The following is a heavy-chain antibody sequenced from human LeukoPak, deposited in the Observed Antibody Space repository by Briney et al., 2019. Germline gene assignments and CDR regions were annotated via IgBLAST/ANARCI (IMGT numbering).Heavy chain of an antibody. CDR2: IIPIFGTA. Sequence: ASVKVSCKASGGTFSSYAISWVRQAPGQGLEWMGGIIPIFGTANYAQKFQGRVTITADESTSTAYMELSSLRSEDTAVYYCASHYGDYSNWFDPWGQGTLVTVPS. J-gene: IGHJ5*02. D-gene: IGHD4-17*01. CDR1: GGTFSSYA. CDR3: ASHYGDYSNWFDP. V-gene: IGHV1-69*13.